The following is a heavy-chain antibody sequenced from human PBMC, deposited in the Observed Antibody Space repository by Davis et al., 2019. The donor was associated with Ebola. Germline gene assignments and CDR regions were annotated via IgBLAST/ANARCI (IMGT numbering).Heavy chain of an antibody. J-gene: IGHJ4*02. V-gene: IGHV3-64D*06. CDR2: ISTNGENT. D-gene: IGHD2-15*01. CDR3: VKDRFTVVVVHGGFDY. Sequence: GGSLRLSCAASGFTFSSYSMNWVRQAPGKGLQSVARISTNGENTYYADSVKGRFTISRDNSKDTLYLQMRNLRIDDTAVYYCVKDRFTVVVVHGGFDYWGQGTLVTVSS. CDR1: GFTFSSYS.